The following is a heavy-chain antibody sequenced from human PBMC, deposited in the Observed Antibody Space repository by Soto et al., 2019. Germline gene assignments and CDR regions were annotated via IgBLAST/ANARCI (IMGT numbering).Heavy chain of an antibody. CDR2: IFDSGST. CDR1: GGSISTSRSY. D-gene: IGHD2-21*01. V-gene: IGHV4-39*01. Sequence: QLQLLESGPGLVKASETLSLTCSVSGGSISTSRSYWAWIRQPPGKGLGWLANIFDSGSTFYNPSYASRVSVSVDTSKNEFSLKLRSVTAADTAVDYCARQPTTGDTDLWFDPWGQGTLVTVSS. CDR3: ARQPTTGDTDLWFDP. J-gene: IGHJ5*02.